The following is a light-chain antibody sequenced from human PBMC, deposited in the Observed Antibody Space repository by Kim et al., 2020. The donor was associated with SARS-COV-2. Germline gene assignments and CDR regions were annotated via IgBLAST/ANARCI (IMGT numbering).Light chain of an antibody. J-gene: IGLJ2*01. CDR3: QVWDSSDYSYVV. CDR1: NIGPKH. Sequence: SYELTQAPSLSVAPGETARITCGGNNIGPKHVHWYRHKPGQAPLLVIYYNTDRPSGIPERFSGSNSGTTATLTISRVEAGDEADYYCQVWDSSDYSYVVFGGGTKLTVL. CDR2: YNT. V-gene: IGLV3-21*01.